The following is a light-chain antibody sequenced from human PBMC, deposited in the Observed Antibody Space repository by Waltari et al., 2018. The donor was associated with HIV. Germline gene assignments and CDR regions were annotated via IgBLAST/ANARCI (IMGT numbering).Light chain of an antibody. CDR2: EVS. CDR3: CAYAGFSTYL. Sequence: QSALTQPPSASGSPGQSVTISCTGTSSDVGGYNYVSWYQQHPGKAPKLMIYEVSKRPSGVPDRFSGSKSGNTASLTISGLQAADEADYHCCAYAGFSTYLFGPGTKVTVL. CDR1: SSDVGGYNY. J-gene: IGLJ1*01. V-gene: IGLV2-8*01.